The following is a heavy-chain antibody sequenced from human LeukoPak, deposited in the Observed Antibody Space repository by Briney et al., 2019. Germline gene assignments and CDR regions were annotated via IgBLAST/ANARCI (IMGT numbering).Heavy chain of an antibody. Sequence: SETLSLTCSVSGDSISIHYCAWIRQPPGKGLEWMGHIYNSATTDYNPSFKSRVTISLDTSKKQFSLKMTSVTALDSALYYCARGGEGYNDDAFEVWGLGTAVTVSS. CDR3: ARGGEGYNDDAFEV. J-gene: IGHJ3*01. V-gene: IGHV4-59*11. D-gene: IGHD5-24*01. CDR1: GDSISIHY. CDR2: IYNSATT.